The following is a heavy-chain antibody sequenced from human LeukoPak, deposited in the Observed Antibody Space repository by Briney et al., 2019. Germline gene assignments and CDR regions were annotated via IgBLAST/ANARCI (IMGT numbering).Heavy chain of an antibody. Sequence: GASAKVSCKASGGTFSSYAISWVRQAPGQGLEWMGGIIPIFGTANYAQKFQGRVTITTDESTSTAYMELSSLRSEDTAMYYCAREAGVGATVYWGQGTLVTVSS. V-gene: IGHV1-69*05. D-gene: IGHD1-26*01. CDR2: IIPIFGTA. J-gene: IGHJ4*02. CDR3: AREAGVGATVY. CDR1: GGTFSSYA.